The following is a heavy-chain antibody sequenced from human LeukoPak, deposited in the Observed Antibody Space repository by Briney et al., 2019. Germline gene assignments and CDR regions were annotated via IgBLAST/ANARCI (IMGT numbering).Heavy chain of an antibody. CDR2: IYYSGST. J-gene: IGHJ4*02. CDR3: ARQDYPPQFCSSTSCQMYYFDY. CDR1: GGSISSSSNY. Sequence: NPSETLSLTCAVSGGSISSSSNYWGWIRQPPGKGLEWIGGIYYSGSTNYNPSLKSRVTISLDTSKNQFSLKLSSVTAADTAVYYCARQDYPPQFCSSTSCQMYYFDYWGQGTLVTVSS. V-gene: IGHV4-39*01. D-gene: IGHD2-2*01.